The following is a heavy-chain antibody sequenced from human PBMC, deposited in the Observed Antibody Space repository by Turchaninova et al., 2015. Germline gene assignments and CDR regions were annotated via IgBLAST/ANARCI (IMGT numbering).Heavy chain of an antibody. V-gene: IGHV3-72*01. CDR2: TRNKANSYST. Sequence: EVQLVESGGGLVQPGGSLSLSCAASGFTFSDHYMDWVRQGPGKGMEWVGRTRNKANSYSTDYAASVKGRFTISRDDSKNSLFLQMNSLKTEDTAVYYCARARLELRDLKYYAMDVWGQGTTVTVSS. CDR3: ARARLELRDLKYYAMDV. CDR1: GFTFSDHY. J-gene: IGHJ6*02. D-gene: IGHD1-7*01.